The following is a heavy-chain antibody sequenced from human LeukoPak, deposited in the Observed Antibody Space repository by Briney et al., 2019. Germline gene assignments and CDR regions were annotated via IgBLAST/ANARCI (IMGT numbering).Heavy chain of an antibody. D-gene: IGHD3-9*01. CDR2: LSAYNGNT. CDR1: GYTFTSYG. V-gene: IGHV1-18*01. CDR3: ARDNEVFSLNY. J-gene: IGHJ4*02. Sequence: ASLKLSCKASGYTFTSYGISWVRQAPGHGLEWMGWLSAYNGNTNYAQKLQGRVTMTTDTSTSTAYMELRSLRSDDTAVYYCARDNEVFSLNYWGQGTLVTVSS.